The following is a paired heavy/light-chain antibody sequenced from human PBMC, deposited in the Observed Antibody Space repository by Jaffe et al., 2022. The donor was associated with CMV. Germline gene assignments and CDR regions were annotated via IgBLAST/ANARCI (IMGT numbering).Light chain of an antibody. CDR2: DVT. J-gene: IGLJ3*02. CDR3: SSYTTSSTWV. CDR1: SSDVGGYNF. Sequence: QSALTQPASVSGSPGQSIAISCTGTSSDVGGYNFVSWYQQHPDKAPKLIIYDVTNRPSGVSNRFSGSKSGNTASLTISGLQAEDEADYYCSSYTTSSTWVFGGGTKLTVL. V-gene: IGLV2-14*03.
Heavy chain of an antibody. CDR3: GVWMTSREIDH. CDR1: GFTFSNYG. D-gene: IGHD3-16*01. Sequence: QVHLVESGGGVAQPGRSLRLSCAASGFTFSNYGMHWVRQAPGKGLEWVAVTYYDGSQKYYADSVRGRFTISKDYSTNTLYLHMSSLRVDDTAVYYCGVWMTSREIDHWGQGTLVTVSS. V-gene: IGHV3-30*19. J-gene: IGHJ4*02. CDR2: TYYDGSQK.